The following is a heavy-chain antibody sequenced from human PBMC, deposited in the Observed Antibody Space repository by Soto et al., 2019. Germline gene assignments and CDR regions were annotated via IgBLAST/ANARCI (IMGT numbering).Heavy chain of an antibody. CDR3: ARELDSSSTKLYYYYGMDV. D-gene: IGHD6-6*01. J-gene: IGHJ6*02. V-gene: IGHV1-2*02. CDR1: GYTFAAYY. Sequence: ASVKVSCKASGYTFAAYYMHWVRQAPGQGLEWMGWINPNNGGTNYAQKFQGRVTMTRDTSISTAYMELSRLISDDMALYYCARELDSSSTKLYYYYGMDVWGQGTTVTVSS. CDR2: INPNNGGT.